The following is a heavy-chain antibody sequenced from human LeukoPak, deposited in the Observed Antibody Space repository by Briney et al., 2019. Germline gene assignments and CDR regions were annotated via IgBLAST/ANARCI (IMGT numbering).Heavy chain of an antibody. D-gene: IGHD6-6*01. J-gene: IGHJ6*02. CDR1: GYRFTSYS. CDR2: VDAGSDNR. Sequence: GASVKVSCTASGYRFTSYSIHWVRQAPGQRLEWMGSVDAGSDNRKYSQKFQGRVTITSDTSASTAYMELSSLRSEDTAVYYCSRKYSSSSPYYYYGMDVWGQGTTVTVYS. CDR3: SRKYSSSSPYYYYGMDV. V-gene: IGHV1-3*01.